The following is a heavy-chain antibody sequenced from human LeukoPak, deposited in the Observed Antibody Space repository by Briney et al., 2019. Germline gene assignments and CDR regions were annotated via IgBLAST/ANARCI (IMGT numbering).Heavy chain of an antibody. CDR3: AKDVTMARGGGYYYGMDV. V-gene: IGHV3-30*18. CDR1: GFTFSSYG. D-gene: IGHD3-10*01. J-gene: IGHJ6*02. CDR2: ISYDGSNK. Sequence: PGRSLRLSCAASGFTFSSYGMHWVRQAPGKGLEWVAVISYDGSNKYYADSVKGRFTISRDNSKNTLYLQMNSLRAEDTAVYYCAKDVTMARGGGYYYGMDVWGQGTTVTVSS.